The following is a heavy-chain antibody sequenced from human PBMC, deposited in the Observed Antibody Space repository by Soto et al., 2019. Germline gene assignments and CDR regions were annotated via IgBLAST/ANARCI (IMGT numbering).Heavy chain of an antibody. Sequence: GSLRLSCVDSGFVFKNYEMNWVRQAPGKGLEWISYISNSGNTIYVADSMRGRFTISRDNAKNSLFLQMNSLRADDTAVYYCARDIDNRDYYYGLDVWGQGTTVTVSS. CDR1: GFVFKNYE. CDR2: ISNSGNTI. CDR3: ARDIDNRDYYYGLDV. J-gene: IGHJ6*02. D-gene: IGHD1-20*01. V-gene: IGHV3-48*03.